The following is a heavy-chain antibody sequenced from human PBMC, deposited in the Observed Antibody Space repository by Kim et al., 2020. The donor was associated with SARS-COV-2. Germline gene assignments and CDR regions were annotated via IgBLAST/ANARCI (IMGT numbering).Heavy chain of an antibody. CDR3: AALDSVQVPGGI. J-gene: IGHJ4*02. Sequence: SLNGRFTMSRDNAKNSLYLQMRSLRPEDTSIYYCAALDSVQVPGGIWGQGTLVTVSS. D-gene: IGHD3-10*01. V-gene: IGHV3-21*06.